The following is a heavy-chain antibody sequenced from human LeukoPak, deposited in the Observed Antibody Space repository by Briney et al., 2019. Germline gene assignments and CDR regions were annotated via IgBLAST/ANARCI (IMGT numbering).Heavy chain of an antibody. J-gene: IGHJ1*01. CDR3: ASSNCSGGSCYFQH. CDR1: GFTFSSYE. V-gene: IGHV3-48*03. D-gene: IGHD2-15*01. Sequence: PGGSLRLSCAASGFTFSSYEMNWARQAPGKGLEWVSYISSSAGTIYYADSVKGRFTISRDNAKNSLYLQMNSLRAEDTAVYYCASSNCSGGSCYFQHWGQGTLVTVSS. CDR2: ISSSAGTI.